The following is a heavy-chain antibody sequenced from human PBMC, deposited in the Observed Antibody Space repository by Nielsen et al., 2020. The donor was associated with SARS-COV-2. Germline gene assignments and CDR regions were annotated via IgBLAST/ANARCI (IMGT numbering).Heavy chain of an antibody. CDR3: ARSSGYYGMDV. V-gene: IGHV3-33*05. D-gene: IGHD6-19*01. Sequence: GGSLRLSCAASGFTFSSYGMHWVRQAPGKGLEWVAVISYDGSNKYYADSVKGRFTISRENAKNSLYLQMNSLRAGDTAVYYCARSSGYYGMDVWGQGTTVTASS. CDR2: ISYDGSNK. J-gene: IGHJ6*02. CDR1: GFTFSSYG.